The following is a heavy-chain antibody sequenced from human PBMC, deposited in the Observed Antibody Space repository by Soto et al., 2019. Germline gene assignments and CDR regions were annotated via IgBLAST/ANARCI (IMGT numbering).Heavy chain of an antibody. CDR3: AKDRPWFDP. V-gene: IGHV3-30*18. J-gene: IGHJ5*02. Sequence: PGGSLRLSCEASGFTFRNYKMNWVRQAPGKGLEWVAVITYDGSTKYYADSVKGRFTISRDNSKNTLYLQMNSLRAEDTAVYYCAKDRPWFDPWGQGTLVTVSS. CDR1: GFTFRNYK. CDR2: ITYDGSTK.